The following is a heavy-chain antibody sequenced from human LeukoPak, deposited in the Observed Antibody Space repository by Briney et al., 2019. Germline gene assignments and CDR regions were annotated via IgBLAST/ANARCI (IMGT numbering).Heavy chain of an antibody. D-gene: IGHD6-19*01. CDR2: ISSSSDIV. V-gene: IGHV3-48*01. CDR3: ARDRYSSGWYGDFDC. CDR1: EFTFTSYS. J-gene: IGHJ4*02. Sequence: GGSLRLSCAASEFTFTSYSMNWVRQAPGKGLEWVSFISSSSDIVLYADSVMGRFTISRDNSKNTLYLQMNSLRAEDTAVYYCARDRYSSGWYGDFDCWGQGTLVTVSS.